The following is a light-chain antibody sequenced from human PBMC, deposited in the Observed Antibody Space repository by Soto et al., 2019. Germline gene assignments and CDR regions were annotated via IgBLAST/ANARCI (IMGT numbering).Light chain of an antibody. Sequence: EIVLTESPGTLSLSPGEIATLSCRASQSVSSSYLAWYQQKAGQAPRLLIYGASNRATGIPERFSGSGSGTDFILTISRLEPEDFAVHYRQHYRXSWTSGQGTKV. CDR2: GAS. CDR1: QSVSSSY. CDR3: QHYRXSWT. J-gene: IGKJ1*01. V-gene: IGKV3-20*01.